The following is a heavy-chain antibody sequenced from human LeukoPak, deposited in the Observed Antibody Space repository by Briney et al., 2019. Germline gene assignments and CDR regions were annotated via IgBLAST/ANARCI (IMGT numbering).Heavy chain of an antibody. D-gene: IGHD6-19*01. CDR1: GYSFTSFG. V-gene: IGHV1-18*01. CDR2: ISAFNGNT. J-gene: IGHJ4*02. CDR3: AREGQWLAIGLDF. Sequence: GASVKVSCKASGYSFTSFGISWVRQAPGQGLEWKGWISAFNGNTNYAQNLQGRVTMTTDTSTSTAYMELRSLTSDDTAVYYCAREGQWLAIGLDFWGQGTLVTVSS.